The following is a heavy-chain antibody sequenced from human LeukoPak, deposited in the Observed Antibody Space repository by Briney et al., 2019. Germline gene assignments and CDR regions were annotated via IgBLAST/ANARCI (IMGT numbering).Heavy chain of an antibody. D-gene: IGHD2-15*01. V-gene: IGHV4-34*01. Sequence: PSETLSLTCAVYGGSFSGYYWSWIRQPPGKGLEWIGEINHSGSTNYNPSLKSRVTMSVDTSKNQFSLKLSSVTAADTAVYYCAREGSGHGIYCSGGSCYTPNDAFDIWGQGTMVTVSS. CDR3: AREGSGHGIYCSGGSCYTPNDAFDI. CDR1: GGSFSGYY. J-gene: IGHJ3*02. CDR2: INHSGST.